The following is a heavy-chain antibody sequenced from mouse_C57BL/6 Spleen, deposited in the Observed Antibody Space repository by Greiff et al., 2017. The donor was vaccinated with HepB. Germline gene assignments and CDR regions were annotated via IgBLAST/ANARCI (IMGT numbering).Heavy chain of an antibody. V-gene: IGHV14-3*01. CDR3: ARGRGYDYDEYYYAMDY. Sequence: EVQLQESVAELVRPGASVKLSCTASGFNIKNTYMHWVKQRPEQGLEWIGRIDPANGNNKYAPKFQGKATITADTSSNTAYLQLSSLTSEDTAIYYCARGRGYDYDEYYYAMDYWGQGTSVTVSS. J-gene: IGHJ4*01. D-gene: IGHD2-4*01. CDR2: IDPANGNN. CDR1: GFNIKNTY.